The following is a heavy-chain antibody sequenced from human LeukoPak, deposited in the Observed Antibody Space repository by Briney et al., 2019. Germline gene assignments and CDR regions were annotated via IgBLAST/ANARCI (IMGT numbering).Heavy chain of an antibody. Sequence: SVKVSCKASGGTFSSYAISWMRQAPGQGLEWMGGIIPIFGTANYAQKFQGRVTITTDESTSTAYMELSSLRSEDTAVYYCAREMGCSSTSCYSHYWFDPRGQGTLVTVSS. CDR2: IIPIFGTA. V-gene: IGHV1-69*05. D-gene: IGHD2-2*01. J-gene: IGHJ5*02. CDR1: GGTFSSYA. CDR3: AREMGCSSTSCYSHYWFDP.